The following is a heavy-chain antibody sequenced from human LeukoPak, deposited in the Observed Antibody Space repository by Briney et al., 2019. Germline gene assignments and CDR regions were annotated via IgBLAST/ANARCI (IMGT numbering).Heavy chain of an antibody. J-gene: IGHJ6*03. CDR3: ARKVEAAAGTIYYYYYMDV. CDR2: IYYSGST. D-gene: IGHD6-13*01. V-gene: IGHV4-59*01. CDR1: GSSISSYY. Sequence: SETLSLTCTVSGSSISSYYWSWIRQPPGKGLEWIGYIYYSGSTNYNPSLKSRVTISVDTSKNQFSLKLSSVTAADTAVYYCARKVEAAAGTIYYYYYMDVWGKGTTVTVSS.